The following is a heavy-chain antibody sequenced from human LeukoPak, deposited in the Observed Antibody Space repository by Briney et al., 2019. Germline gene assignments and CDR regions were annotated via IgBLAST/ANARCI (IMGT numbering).Heavy chain of an antibody. J-gene: IGHJ4*02. V-gene: IGHV6-1*01. Sequence: TLSLTCAISGDSVSSNSAAWNWIRQSPSRGLDWLGMTYYRSKCYNDYAVSVKSRITITPDTSKNQFSLQLNSVTPDDTAVYYWAKDHSSGWTYCFPYWGQGTLVTVSS. CDR1: GDSVSSNSAA. CDR2: TYYRSKCYN. CDR3: AKDHSSGWTYCFPY. D-gene: IGHD6-19*01.